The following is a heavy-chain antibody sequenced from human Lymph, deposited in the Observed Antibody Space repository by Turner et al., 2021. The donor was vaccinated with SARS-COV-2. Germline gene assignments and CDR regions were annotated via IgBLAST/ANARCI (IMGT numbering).Heavy chain of an antibody. D-gene: IGHD3-10*01. Sequence: QVQLEQSGAVVKKRGASVKVCCKPSGYTFTGYYMHWLRQAPGRGLEWMGWISPTSGGTNYTKKFQGNVTKARDTTISTTYMKLSRLKSDDTAVYYWARSRDVQYMVRGVHPFDYWGQGTLVTVSS. CDR1: GYTFTGYY. J-gene: IGHJ4*02. CDR2: ISPTSGGT. CDR3: ARSRDVQYMVRGVHPFDY. V-gene: IGHV1-2*02.